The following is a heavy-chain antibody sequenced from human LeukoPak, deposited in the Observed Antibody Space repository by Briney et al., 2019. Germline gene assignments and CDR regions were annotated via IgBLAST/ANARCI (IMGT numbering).Heavy chain of an antibody. CDR3: ARDRYCSSTGCTNAFDI. V-gene: IGHV3-21*01. D-gene: IGHD2-2*01. Sequence: GGSLRLSCAASGSTFSSYSMNWVRQAPGKGLEWVSSISSSSSYIYYADSVKGRFTISRDNAKNSLYLQMNSLRAEDTAVYYCARDRYCSSTGCTNAFDIWGQGTMVTVSS. J-gene: IGHJ3*02. CDR2: ISSSSSYI. CDR1: GSTFSSYS.